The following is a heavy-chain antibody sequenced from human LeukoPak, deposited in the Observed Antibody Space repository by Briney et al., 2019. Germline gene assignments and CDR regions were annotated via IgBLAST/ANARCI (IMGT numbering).Heavy chain of an antibody. J-gene: IGHJ4*02. D-gene: IGHD1-26*01. CDR3: AKSEYSGSYVIDY. Sequence: GGSLRLSCAASGFTFSNYAMSWVRQAPGKGLEWVSAISGSGGSTYYADSVKGRFTISRDNSKNTLYLQMNSLRAEDTAVYYCAKSEYSGSYVIDYWGQGTLVTVSS. CDR1: GFTFSNYA. V-gene: IGHV3-23*01. CDR2: ISGSGGST.